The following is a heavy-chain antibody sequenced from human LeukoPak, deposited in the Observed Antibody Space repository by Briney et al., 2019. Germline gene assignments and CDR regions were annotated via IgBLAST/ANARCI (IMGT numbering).Heavy chain of an antibody. CDR3: ARAPRTGAWDMITFGGVIVLGDAFDF. CDR2: IYYSGST. J-gene: IGHJ3*01. V-gene: IGHV4-39*07. D-gene: IGHD3-16*02. Sequence: PSETLSLTCAVSGGSLISTTYYWGWIRQPPGKGLEWIGSIYYSGSTYYNPSLKSRVTVSVDMSKNQFSLQLSSVTAADTAVYYCARAPRTGAWDMITFGGVIVLGDAFDFWGQGTMVTVSS. CDR1: GGSLISTTYY.